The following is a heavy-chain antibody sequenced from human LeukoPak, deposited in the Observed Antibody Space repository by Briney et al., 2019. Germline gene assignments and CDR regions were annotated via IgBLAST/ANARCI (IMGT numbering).Heavy chain of an antibody. D-gene: IGHD6-13*01. Sequence: ASVKVSCKASGYTFTSYDISWVRQATGQGLEWMGWMNPNSGNTGYAQKFQGRVTITRNTSISTAYMELSSLRSEDTAVYYCARGGSSSFNWFDPWGQGTLVTVSS. CDR1: GYTFTSYD. CDR2: MNPNSGNT. J-gene: IGHJ5*02. CDR3: ARGGSSSFNWFDP. V-gene: IGHV1-8*03.